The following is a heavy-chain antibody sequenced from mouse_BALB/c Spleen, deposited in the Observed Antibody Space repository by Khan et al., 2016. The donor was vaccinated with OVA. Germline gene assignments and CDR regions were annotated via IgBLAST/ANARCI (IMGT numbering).Heavy chain of an antibody. Sequence: EVQLVESGGGLVKPGGSLKLSCAASGFSFSRYSMSWVRQTPEKRLEWVATISSGGSYTYSPDSVTGCFTISRDNAKNTLYLQMSSLRSEDTAMYYCTGHEGYYGYGEGNYWGQGTSVTVSS. J-gene: IGHJ4*01. CDR1: GFSFSRYS. CDR2: ISSGGSYT. D-gene: IGHD2-2*01. V-gene: IGHV5-9-3*01. CDR3: TGHEGYYGYGEGNY.